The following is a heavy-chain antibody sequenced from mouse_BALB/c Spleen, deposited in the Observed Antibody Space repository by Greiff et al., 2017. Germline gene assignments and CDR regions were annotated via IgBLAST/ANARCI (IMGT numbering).Heavy chain of an antibody. J-gene: IGHJ4*01. V-gene: IGHV1-14*01. CDR2: INPYNDGT. CDR1: GYTFTSYV. CDR3: ARSYYRYDAVYAMDY. D-gene: IGHD2-14*01. Sequence: VQLKQSGPELVKPGASVKMSCKASGYTFTSYVMHWVKQKPGQGLEWIGYINPYNDGTKYNEKFKGKATLTSDKSSSTAYMELSSLTSEDSAVYYCARSYYRYDAVYAMDYWGQGTSVTVSS.